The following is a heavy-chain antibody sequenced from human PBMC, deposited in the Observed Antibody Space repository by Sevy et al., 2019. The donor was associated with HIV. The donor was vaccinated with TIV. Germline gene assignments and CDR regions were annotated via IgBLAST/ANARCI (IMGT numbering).Heavy chain of an antibody. D-gene: IGHD5-12*01. Sequence: SETLSLTCSVSGGSIVSSSHYWGWIRQPPGKGLEWLGRIYYSGDTYYNPSLNGRLTISIDTSKNQFSLNLRSVTAADTAIYYCAREAGGYDYDYRMDVWGQGTTVTVSS. CDR2: IYYSGDT. CDR3: AREAGGYDYDYRMDV. V-gene: IGHV4-39*02. CDR1: GGSIVSSSHY. J-gene: IGHJ6*02.